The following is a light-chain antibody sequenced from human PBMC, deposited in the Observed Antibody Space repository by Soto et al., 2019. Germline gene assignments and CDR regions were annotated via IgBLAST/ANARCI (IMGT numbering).Light chain of an antibody. J-gene: IGLJ2*01. Sequence: QSALTQPASVSASPGQSITISCTATSNDVGFSKFVSWYQQQPGKSPQVLVYEGTKRPSGVSLRFSGSHSVNAASLTISDIHIEDEDDYYCCSYATSGVVFGGGTKLTVL. V-gene: IGLV2-23*01. CDR1: SNDVGFSKF. CDR3: CSYATSGVV. CDR2: EGT.